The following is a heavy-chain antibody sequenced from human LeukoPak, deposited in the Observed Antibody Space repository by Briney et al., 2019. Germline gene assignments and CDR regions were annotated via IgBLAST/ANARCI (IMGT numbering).Heavy chain of an antibody. J-gene: IGHJ6*02. CDR2: INRDGSGT. Sequence: PGGSLRLSCAASGFTFSSYWVHCVRQAPGKGLVWVSRINRDGSGTSYADSVKGRFTISRDNAKNTLYLQMNSLRAEDTAVYYCASDRTYGMDVWGQGTTVTVSS. V-gene: IGHV3-74*01. CDR3: ASDRTYGMDV. CDR1: GFTFSSYW.